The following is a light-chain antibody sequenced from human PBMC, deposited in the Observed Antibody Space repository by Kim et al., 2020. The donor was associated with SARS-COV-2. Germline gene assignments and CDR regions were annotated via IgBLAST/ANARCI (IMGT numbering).Light chain of an antibody. CDR3: QVWDSSSDHPVV. V-gene: IGLV3-21*02. Sequence: GETARITCGGNNIGVKSVHWYQQKPGQAPLLVVYDDSDRPSGIPERFSGSNSGNTATLTISRVEAGDEADYHCQVWDSSSDHPVVFGGGTQLTVL. CDR1: NIGVKS. J-gene: IGLJ2*01. CDR2: DDS.